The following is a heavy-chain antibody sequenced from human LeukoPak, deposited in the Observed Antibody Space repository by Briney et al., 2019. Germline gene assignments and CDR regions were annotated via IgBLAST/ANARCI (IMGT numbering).Heavy chain of an antibody. V-gene: IGHV5-51*01. Sequence: AGESLQISCKGSGYSFTSYWIGWVRQMPGKGLEWMGIIYPGDSDTRYSPSFQGQVTISADKSISTAYLQWSSLKASDTAMYYCARASLLRWSKPDAFDIWGQGTMVTVSS. CDR3: ARASLLRWSKPDAFDI. D-gene: IGHD4-23*01. J-gene: IGHJ3*02. CDR1: GYSFTSYW. CDR2: IYPGDSDT.